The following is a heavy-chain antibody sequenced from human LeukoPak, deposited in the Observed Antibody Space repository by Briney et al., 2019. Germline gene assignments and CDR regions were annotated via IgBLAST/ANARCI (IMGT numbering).Heavy chain of an antibody. D-gene: IGHD3-22*01. J-gene: IGHJ3*02. CDR2: IFSDGSA. CDR3: ARDDYYYDSSGYYYSVAFDI. CDR1: GLTVSSNY. Sequence: PGGSLRLSCAVSGLTVSSNYMNWVRQAPGKGLEWVSVIFSDGSAYYADSVKGRFTTSRDNSKNTLYLQLNSLRAEDTAVYYCARDDYYYDSSGYYYSVAFDIWGQGTMVTVSS. V-gene: IGHV3-66*01.